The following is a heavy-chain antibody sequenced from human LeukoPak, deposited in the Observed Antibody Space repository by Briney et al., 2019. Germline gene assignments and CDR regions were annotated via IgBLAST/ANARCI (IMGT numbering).Heavy chain of an antibody. J-gene: IGHJ4*02. CDR2: ISYDGSNK. Sequence: GGSLRLSCAASGFTFSSYAMHWVRQAPGKGLKWVAVISYDGSNKYYADSVKGRFTISRDNSKNTLYLQMNSLRAEDTAVYYCAGEAGSGCCGRWGQGTLVTVSS. V-gene: IGHV3-30*04. D-gene: IGHD6-19*01. CDR3: AGEAGSGCCGR. CDR1: GFTFSSYA.